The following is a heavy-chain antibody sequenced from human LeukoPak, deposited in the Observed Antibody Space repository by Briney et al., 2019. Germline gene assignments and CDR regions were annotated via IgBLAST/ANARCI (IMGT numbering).Heavy chain of an antibody. CDR3: ARRVVTATLFNY. D-gene: IGHD2-15*01. V-gene: IGHV4-34*01. Sequence: SETLSLTCAVYGGSFSGYYWSWIRQPPGKGLEWIGEINHSGSSNYNPSLKSRLTISVDTSKNQFSLKLSSVTAADTAVYCCARRVVTATLFNYWGQGTLVTVSS. CDR2: INHSGSS. CDR1: GGSFSGYY. J-gene: IGHJ4*02.